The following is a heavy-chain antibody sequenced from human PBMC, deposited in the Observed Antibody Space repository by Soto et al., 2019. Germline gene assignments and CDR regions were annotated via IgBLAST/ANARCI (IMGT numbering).Heavy chain of an antibody. CDR3: ARGLRYYGSGLYYYYYGIDV. V-gene: IGHV4-34*01. J-gene: IGHJ6*02. CDR1: GGSFSGYY. Sequence: SETLSLTCAVYGGSFSGYYWSWIRQPPGKGLEWIGEINHSGSTNYNPSLKSRVTISVDTSKNQFSLKLSSVTAADTAVYYCARGLRYYGSGLYYYYYGIDVWGQGTTVTVYS. D-gene: IGHD3-10*01. CDR2: INHSGST.